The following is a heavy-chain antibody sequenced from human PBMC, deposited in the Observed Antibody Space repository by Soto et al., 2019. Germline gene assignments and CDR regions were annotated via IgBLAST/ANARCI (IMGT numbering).Heavy chain of an antibody. V-gene: IGHV4-31*03. Sequence: QVQLQESGPGLVKPSQTLSLTCTVSGGSISSGGYYWSWIRQHPGKGLEWIGYIYYSGSTYYNPSLRSRVTTSLDTSKNQFSLKLNSMTAADTAVYYCARGPDSSHWYFDLWGRGTLVTVSS. CDR3: ARGPDSSHWYFDL. CDR2: IYYSGST. CDR1: GGSISSGGYY. J-gene: IGHJ2*01. D-gene: IGHD3-3*01.